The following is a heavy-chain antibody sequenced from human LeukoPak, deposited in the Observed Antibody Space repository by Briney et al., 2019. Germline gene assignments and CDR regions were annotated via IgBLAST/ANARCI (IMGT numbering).Heavy chain of an antibody. CDR2: IYPADSDT. J-gene: IGHJ5*02. CDR3: TSHTSGNWFDP. Sequence: GESLKISCKSSGYSFTNYWIGWVRQIPGKGLEWMGIIYPADSDTRYSPSFVGQVTISVDKSINTAYLQWSSRGAADTAFYYCTSHTSGNWFDPWGQGTLVTVSS. V-gene: IGHV5-51*01. CDR1: GYSFTNYW. D-gene: IGHD2-2*01.